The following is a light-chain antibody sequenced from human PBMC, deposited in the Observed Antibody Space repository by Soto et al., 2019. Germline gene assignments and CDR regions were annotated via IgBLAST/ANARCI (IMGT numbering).Light chain of an antibody. CDR1: QGIRND. Sequence: DIQMTQSPSSLSASVGDRVTITCRASQGIRNDLGWYQQXPGKAPKRLIYAASSFQSGVPSRFSGSGSRTEFTLTISSLQSEYFATYYCQQSYSPPLFGQGTKVDIK. CDR3: QQSYSPPL. J-gene: IGKJ1*01. CDR2: AAS. V-gene: IGKV1-17*01.